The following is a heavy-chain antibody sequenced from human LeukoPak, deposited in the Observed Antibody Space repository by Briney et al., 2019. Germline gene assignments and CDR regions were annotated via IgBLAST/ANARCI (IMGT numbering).Heavy chain of an antibody. CDR2: ISGSGGST. J-gene: IGHJ4*02. V-gene: IGHV3-23*01. CDR3: ARFLNYCSSTSCYVRVFDY. D-gene: IGHD2-2*01. CDR1: GFTFSSYA. Sequence: GGSLRLSCAASGFTFSSYAMSWVRQAPGKGLEWVSAISGSGGSTYYADSVKGRFTISRDNSKNTLYLQMNSLRAEDTAVYYCARFLNYCSSTSCYVRVFDYWGQGTLVTVSS.